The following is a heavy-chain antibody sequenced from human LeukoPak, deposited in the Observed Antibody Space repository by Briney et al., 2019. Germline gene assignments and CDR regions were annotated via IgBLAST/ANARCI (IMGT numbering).Heavy chain of an antibody. CDR1: GFTFSSYG. J-gene: IGHJ6*03. V-gene: IGHV3-23*01. D-gene: IGHD6-13*01. Sequence: GGTLRLSCAASGFTFSSYGMSWVRQAPGKGLEWVSAISGSGGSTYYADSVKGRFTISRDNSKNTLYLQMNSLRAEDTAVYYWGKGFSRSGSWSKGNRDVWAKGPRSPSP. CDR3: GKGFSRSGSWSKGNRDV. CDR2: ISGSGGST.